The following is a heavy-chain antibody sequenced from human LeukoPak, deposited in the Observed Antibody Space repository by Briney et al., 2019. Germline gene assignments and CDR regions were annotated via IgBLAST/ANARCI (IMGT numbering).Heavy chain of an antibody. CDR2: ISYDGINK. CDR1: GFTLSSYW. V-gene: IGHV3-30*03. J-gene: IGHJ4*02. Sequence: GGSLRLSCAASGFTLSSYWMSWVRQAPGKGLEWVAVISYDGINKDYADSVKGRFSISRDNSKNTLYLQMNSLRAEDTAVYYCASATVFGVVIYYWGQGTLVTVSS. D-gene: IGHD3-3*01. CDR3: ASATVFGVVIYY.